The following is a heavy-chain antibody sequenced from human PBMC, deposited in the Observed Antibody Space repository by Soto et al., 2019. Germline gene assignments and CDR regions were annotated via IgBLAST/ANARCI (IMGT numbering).Heavy chain of an antibody. D-gene: IGHD6-13*01. CDR1: GFTFSNAW. J-gene: IGHJ6*02. CDR2: IKSKTDGGTT. Sequence: EVQLVESGGGLVKPGGSLRLSCAASGFTFSNAWMNWVRQAPGKGLEWVGRIKSKTDGGTTDYAAPVQGRFTISRDDSKNTLYLQMNSLKTEDTAVYYCTTDPGGVSYYYYGMDVWGQGTTVTVSS. V-gene: IGHV3-15*07. CDR3: TTDPGGVSYYYYGMDV.